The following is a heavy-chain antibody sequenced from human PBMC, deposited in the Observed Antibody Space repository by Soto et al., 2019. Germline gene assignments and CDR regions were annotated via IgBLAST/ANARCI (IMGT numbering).Heavy chain of an antibody. J-gene: IGHJ3*02. CDR2: ISSSSSYI. V-gene: IGHV3-21*01. CDR3: ARKKDAFDI. CDR1: GFTFSSYS. Sequence: EVQLVESGGGLVKPGGSLRLSCAASGFTFSSYSMNWVRQAPGKGMEWVSSISSSSSYIYYADSVKGRFTISKDNAKNSLYLQMNSLIAEDTAVYYCARKKDAFDIWGQGTMVTVSS.